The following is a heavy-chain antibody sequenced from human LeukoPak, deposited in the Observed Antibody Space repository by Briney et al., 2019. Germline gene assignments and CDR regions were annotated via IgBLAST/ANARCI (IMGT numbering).Heavy chain of an antibody. V-gene: IGHV4-34*01. CDR2: INHSGST. CDR3: ARKDIVVVPAAIPGNWFDP. J-gene: IGHJ5*02. CDR1: GGSFSGYY. D-gene: IGHD2-2*02. Sequence: SETLSLTCAVYGGSFSGYYWSWIRQPPGKGLEWIGEINHSGSTNYNPPLKSRVTISVDTSKNQFSLKLSSVTAADTAVYYCARKDIVVVPAAIPGNWFDPWGQGTLVTVSS.